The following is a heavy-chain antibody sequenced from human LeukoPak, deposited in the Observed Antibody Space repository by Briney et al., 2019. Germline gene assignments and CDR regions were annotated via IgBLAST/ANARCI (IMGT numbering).Heavy chain of an antibody. J-gene: IGHJ4*02. V-gene: IGHV1-2*02. CDR2: INPNTGGT. CDR1: GYTFTGYY. D-gene: IGHD4-23*01. CDR3: AREAGNSFDY. Sequence: ASVKVSCKASGYTFTGYYIHWVRQAPGQGLEWMGWINPNTGGTNYAQKFQGRVTMTRDTSISTAYMELSRLRSDDTAMYYCAREAGNSFDYWGQGTLVTVSS.